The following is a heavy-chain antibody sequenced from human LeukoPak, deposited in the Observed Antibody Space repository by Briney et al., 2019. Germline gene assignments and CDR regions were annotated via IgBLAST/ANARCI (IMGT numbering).Heavy chain of an antibody. D-gene: IGHD6-19*01. V-gene: IGHV1-8*01. CDR1: GYTFTSYD. Sequence: GASVKVSCKASGYTFTSYDINWVRQATGQGLEWMGWMNPNSGNTGYAQKFQGRVNMTRNTSISTAYMELSSLRSEDTAVYYCARAVAGTRKLRYYYGMDVWGQGTTVTVSS. CDR2: MNPNSGNT. CDR3: ARAVAGTRKLRYYYGMDV. J-gene: IGHJ6*02.